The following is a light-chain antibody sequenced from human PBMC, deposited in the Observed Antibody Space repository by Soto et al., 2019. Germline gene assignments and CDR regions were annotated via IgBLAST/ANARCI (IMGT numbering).Light chain of an antibody. J-gene: IGKJ1*01. Sequence: EIVLTQSPGTLSLSPGERATLSCRASQSVNSRYLAWYQHKPGQAPRLLIYGASSRATGIPDRFSGSASGADFTLIIARLAPEDSALYYCVQFDYPPSTWTFGQGTKVYI. CDR3: VQFDYPPSTWT. CDR1: QSVNSRY. V-gene: IGKV3-20*01. CDR2: GAS.